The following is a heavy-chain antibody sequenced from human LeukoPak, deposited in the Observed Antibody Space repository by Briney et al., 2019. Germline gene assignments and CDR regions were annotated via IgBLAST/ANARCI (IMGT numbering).Heavy chain of an antibody. Sequence: HPGGSLRLSCAASGFTFSDHYMDWVRQAPGKGLEWVGRIRNKANSHTTEYAASVKGRFTISRDDSKNSLYLQMNSLRIEDTAVYHCARGLRGLDIWGQGTMVTVSS. D-gene: IGHD2-21*02. CDR1: GFTFSDHY. J-gene: IGHJ3*02. CDR3: ARGLRGLDI. CDR2: IRNKANSHTT. V-gene: IGHV3-72*01.